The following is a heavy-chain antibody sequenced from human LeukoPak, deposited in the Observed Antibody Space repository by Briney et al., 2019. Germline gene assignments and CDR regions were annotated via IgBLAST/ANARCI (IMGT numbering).Heavy chain of an antibody. CDR2: IYTSGST. CDR3: SFWSGRRCFHRLDS. J-gene: IGHJ4*02. D-gene: IGHD3-3*01. Sequence: SETLSLTCTVSGGSISSGSYYWSWIRQPAGKGLEWIGRIYTSGSTNYNPSLKSRVTMSLDTSKNQFSLKLSSVTAADAAVYYCSFWSGRRCFHRLDSWGQGTLVTVSS. V-gene: IGHV4-61*02. CDR1: GGSISSGSYY.